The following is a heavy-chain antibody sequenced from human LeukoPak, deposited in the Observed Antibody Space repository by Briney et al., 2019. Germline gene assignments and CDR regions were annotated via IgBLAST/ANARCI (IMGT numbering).Heavy chain of an antibody. CDR1: GGSISSDGYY. D-gene: IGHD2-2*01. V-gene: IGHV4-31*03. J-gene: IGHJ4*02. CDR3: ARVPSSTESFDY. Sequence: SETLSLTCTVSGGSISSDGYYWSRIRQLPGKGLEWIGFIYYSGNTYYNPSLKSRVTISVDTSKNQFSLKLSSVTAADTVIYYCARVPSSTESFDYWGQGTPVTVSS. CDR2: IYYSGNT.